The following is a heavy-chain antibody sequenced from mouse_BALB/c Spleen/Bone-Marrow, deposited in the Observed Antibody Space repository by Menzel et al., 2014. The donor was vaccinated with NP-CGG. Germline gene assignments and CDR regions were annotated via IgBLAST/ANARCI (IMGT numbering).Heavy chain of an antibody. V-gene: IGHV1-4*01. Sequence: ESGAELARPGASVKMSCKASGYTFXSYTMHWIKQRPGQGLEWIGYIDPSSGYSNYNQKFKDKATLTADISSSTAYMQLSSLTSEDSAVYYCAPYDGYYNWYFDVWGAGTTVTVSS. CDR1: GYTFXSYT. CDR3: APYDGYYNWYFDV. D-gene: IGHD2-3*01. CDR2: IDPSSGYS. J-gene: IGHJ1*01.